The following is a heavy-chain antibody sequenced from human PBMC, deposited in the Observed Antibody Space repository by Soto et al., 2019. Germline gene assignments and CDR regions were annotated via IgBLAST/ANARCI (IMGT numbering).Heavy chain of an antibody. D-gene: IGHD3-10*01. CDR1: GGSFSGYY. CDR2: INHSGST. Sequence: QVQLQQWGAGLLKPSETLSLTCAVYGGSFSGYYWSWIRQPPGKGLEWIGEINHSGSTNYNPSLKSRVTKSVDTSKNQFSLKLSSVAAADTAVYYCASQFHYYGSGSKVASNRRVDYWGQGTLVTVSS. V-gene: IGHV4-34*01. J-gene: IGHJ4*02. CDR3: ASQFHYYGSGSKVASNRRVDY.